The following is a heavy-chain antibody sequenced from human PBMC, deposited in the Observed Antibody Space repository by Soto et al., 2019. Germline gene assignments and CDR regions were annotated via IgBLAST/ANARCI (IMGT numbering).Heavy chain of an antibody. D-gene: IGHD1-1*01. Sequence: PSETLSLTCTVSGGSIRNSDYFWAWMRQPPGKGLEWVGTISHTGSPRYNPSLKSRVTIPVDTSKNQFSLRLPSVTAADTAVFYCASQLESTTYFDYWGRGTLVTVSS. CDR1: GGSIRNSDYF. J-gene: IGHJ4*02. V-gene: IGHV4-39*01. CDR2: ISHTGSP. CDR3: ASQLESTTYFDY.